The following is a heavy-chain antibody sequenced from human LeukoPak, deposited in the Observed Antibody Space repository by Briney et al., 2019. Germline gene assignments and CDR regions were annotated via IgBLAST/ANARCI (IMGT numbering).Heavy chain of an antibody. V-gene: IGHV1-2*06. CDR3: ATPYDIHDAFDI. Sequence: ASVKVSCKASGYTFTDYYMHWVRQAPGQGLEWMGRINPNSGATNYPPKFQGRVTMTRDTSISTAYMELSRLTSDDTAVYYCATPYDIHDAFDIWGQGTMVTVSS. J-gene: IGHJ3*02. D-gene: IGHD3-9*01. CDR1: GYTFTDYY. CDR2: INPNSGAT.